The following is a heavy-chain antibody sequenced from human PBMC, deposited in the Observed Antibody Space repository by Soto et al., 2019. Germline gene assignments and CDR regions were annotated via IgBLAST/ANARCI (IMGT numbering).Heavy chain of an antibody. CDR2: INAGNGNT. D-gene: IGHD3-22*01. Sequence: QVQLVQSGAEVKKPGASVKVSCKASGYTFTSYAMHWVRQAPGQRLEWMGWINAGNGNTKYSQMFQGRVTITRDTSASTAYMELSSLRSEDTAVYYCASSYYYDSSGYSSLYYYYGMDAWGQGTTVTVSS. J-gene: IGHJ6*02. CDR1: GYTFTSYA. V-gene: IGHV1-3*01. CDR3: ASSYYYDSSGYSSLYYYYGMDA.